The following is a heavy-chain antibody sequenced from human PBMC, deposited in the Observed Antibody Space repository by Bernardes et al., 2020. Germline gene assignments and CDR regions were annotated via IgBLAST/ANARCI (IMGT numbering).Heavy chain of an antibody. J-gene: IGHJ3*01. CDR3: VRDLGYCTNGICNA. Sequence: GGSLRLSCTASGFSARYYWMNWVRQVPGKGLVWVSRINGYGTITTYADSVKGRFTISRDNAKNTVYLQMNSLRGEDTAMYYCVRDLGYCTNGICNAWGQGTLVTVSS. D-gene: IGHD2-8*01. CDR2: INGYGTIT. V-gene: IGHV3-74*03. CDR1: GFSARYYW.